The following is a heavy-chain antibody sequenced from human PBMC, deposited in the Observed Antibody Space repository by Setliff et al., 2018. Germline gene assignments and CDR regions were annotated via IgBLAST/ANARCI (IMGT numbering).Heavy chain of an antibody. Sequence: ASVKVSCKASGYSFSNYDIVWVRQAPGQGLEWMGWISVYTGHTKSAQKFQGRVTMTTDTSTSTAYMELRSLTSDDTAVYYCARSQWDGLWFKELLSNWGQGTLVTVSS. J-gene: IGHJ4*02. CDR3: ARSQWDGLWFKELLSN. D-gene: IGHD3-10*01. CDR2: ISVYTGHT. V-gene: IGHV1-18*01. CDR1: GYSFSNYD.